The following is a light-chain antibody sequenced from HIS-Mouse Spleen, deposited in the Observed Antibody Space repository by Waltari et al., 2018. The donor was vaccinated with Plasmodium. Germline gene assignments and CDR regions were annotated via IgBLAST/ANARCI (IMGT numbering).Light chain of an antibody. Sequence: QSALTQPRSVSGSPGQSVTISCTGTSSDVGGYTYVSWYQQHPAKAPKLMIYDVSKRPSGVPDRFSGSKSGNTASLTISGLQAEDEADYYCCSYAGSYTYVFGTGTKVTVL. CDR3: CSYAGSYTYV. CDR1: SSDVGGYTY. V-gene: IGLV2-11*01. CDR2: DVS. J-gene: IGLJ1*01.